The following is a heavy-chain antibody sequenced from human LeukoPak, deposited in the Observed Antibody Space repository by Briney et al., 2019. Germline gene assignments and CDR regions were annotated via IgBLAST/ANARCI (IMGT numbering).Heavy chain of an antibody. J-gene: IGHJ4*02. Sequence: GGSLRLACAAAGFTFSSYGMSWVRQAPGKGLEWVSAISDSGGRTFYADSVKGRFTISRDNSKNTLYLQINSLRAEDTAVYYCAKDSYDTSIWGQGTLVTVSA. CDR2: ISDSGGRT. V-gene: IGHV3-23*01. CDR3: AKDSYDTSI. CDR1: GFTFSSYG. D-gene: IGHD3-22*01.